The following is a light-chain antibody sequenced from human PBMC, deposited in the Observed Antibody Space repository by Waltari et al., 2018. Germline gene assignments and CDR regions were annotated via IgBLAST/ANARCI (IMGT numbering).Light chain of an antibody. CDR1: NIGRKS. CDR2: TDD. Sequence: SYVLTQPPSVSVAPGQTAIISCGGYNIGRKSVHWYQQKPGQAPILVVYTDDDRPSGIPERFSGSNSGHTATLTISRVGAGDEADYYCQVWSGSRDHYVFGSGTKVTVL. J-gene: IGLJ1*01. CDR3: QVWSGSRDHYV. V-gene: IGLV3-21*02.